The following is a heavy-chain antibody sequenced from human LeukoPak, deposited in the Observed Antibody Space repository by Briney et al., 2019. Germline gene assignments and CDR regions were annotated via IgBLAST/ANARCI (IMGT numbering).Heavy chain of an antibody. CDR1: GYTFTTYY. CDR2: INPSDGST. V-gene: IGHV1-46*01. Sequence: GASVKVSCKASGYTFTTYYIHWVRQAPGQGLEWMGIINPSDGSTSYAQKFQGRVTMTRDMSTSTAYMELSRLRSDDTAVYYCALGGEGSGWYSDDAFDIWGQGTMVTVSS. D-gene: IGHD6-19*01. J-gene: IGHJ3*02. CDR3: ALGGEGSGWYSDDAFDI.